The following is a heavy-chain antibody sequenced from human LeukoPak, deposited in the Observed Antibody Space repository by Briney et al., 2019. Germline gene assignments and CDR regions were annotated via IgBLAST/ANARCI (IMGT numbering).Heavy chain of an antibody. CDR3: AKRGVVIRVVLVGFHKEAYYFES. CDR1: GITLSNYG. D-gene: IGHD3/OR15-3a*01. J-gene: IGHJ4*02. CDR2: ISDSGGST. Sequence: GGSLRLSCAVSGITLSNYGMSWVRQAPGKGLEWVAGISDSGGSTKYADSVKGRFTISRDNPKNTLFLQMNSLRTEDTAVYFCAKRGVVIRVVLVGFHKEAYYFESWGQGTLVTVSS. V-gene: IGHV3-23*01.